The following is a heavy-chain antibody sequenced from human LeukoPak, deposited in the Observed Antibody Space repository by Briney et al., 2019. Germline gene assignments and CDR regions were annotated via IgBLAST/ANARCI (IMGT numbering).Heavy chain of an antibody. J-gene: IGHJ6*03. CDR1: GYTFTSYG. Sequence: AASVKVSCKASGYTFTSYGISWVRQAPGQGLEWMGWISAYNGNTNYAQKLQGRVTMTTDTSTSTAYMELGSLRSDDTAVYYCARAPGSSSSWPSMDVWGKGTTVTVSS. CDR2: ISAYNGNT. CDR3: ARAPGSSSSWPSMDV. V-gene: IGHV1-18*01. D-gene: IGHD6-13*01.